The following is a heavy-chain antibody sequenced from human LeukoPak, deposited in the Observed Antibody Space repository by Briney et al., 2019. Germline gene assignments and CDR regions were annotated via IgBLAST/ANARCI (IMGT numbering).Heavy chain of an antibody. Sequence: SQTLSLTCTVSGGSISSGGYYWSWIRQPPGKGLEWIGYIYRSGSTYYNPSLKSRVTISVDRSKNQFSLKLSSVTAADTAVYYGARAGGVFYFFGGPDYGGQGPLVTVSS. CDR3: ARAGGVFYFFGGPDY. V-gene: IGHV4-30-2*01. J-gene: IGHJ4*02. CDR2: IYRSGST. D-gene: IGHD3-16*01. CDR1: GGSISSGGYY.